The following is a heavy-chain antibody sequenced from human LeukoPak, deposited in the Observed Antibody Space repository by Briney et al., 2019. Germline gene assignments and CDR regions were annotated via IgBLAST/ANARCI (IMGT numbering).Heavy chain of an antibody. CDR3: ARGRAVILAEYYYYIDV. CDR2: INPNSGGT. Sequence: ASVKVTRKASGYTFTCYYMHWLRQARGQGLEGMGWINPNSGGTNYAQKFQGRVTMTRDTYISTACMELSRLRSDDTAVYYCARGRAVILAEYYYYIDVWGKGTTVTVSS. D-gene: IGHD3-22*01. CDR1: GYTFTCYY. V-gene: IGHV1-2*02. J-gene: IGHJ6*03.